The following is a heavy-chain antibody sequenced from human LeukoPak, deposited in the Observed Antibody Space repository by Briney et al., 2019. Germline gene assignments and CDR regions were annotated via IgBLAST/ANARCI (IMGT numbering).Heavy chain of an antibody. CDR3: AKGNGYYRSSREDY. V-gene: IGHV3-74*01. Sequence: GGSLRLSCTASGFSFSGHWMHWARQLPGKGLVWVSRITPTGSTTSYADSVKGRFTVSRDNAKNTLYLQVNNLRAEDTAVYYCAKGNGYYRSSREDYWGQGTLVTVSS. CDR1: GFSFSGHW. CDR2: ITPTGSTT. J-gene: IGHJ4*02. D-gene: IGHD3-3*01.